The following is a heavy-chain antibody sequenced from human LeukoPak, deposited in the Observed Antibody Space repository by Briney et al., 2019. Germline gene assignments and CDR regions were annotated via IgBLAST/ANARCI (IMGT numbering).Heavy chain of an antibody. CDR1: GYTFTSYG. D-gene: IGHD3-3*01. V-gene: IGHV1-18*01. Sequence: ASVKVSCKASGYTFTSYGISWVRQAPGQGLEWMGWISAYNGNTNYAQKLQGRVTMTTDTSTSTAYMELRSLRSEDTAVYYCARGRRYDFWSGYYHDAFDIWGQGTMVTVSS. CDR3: ARGRRYDFWSGYYHDAFDI. J-gene: IGHJ3*02. CDR2: ISAYNGNT.